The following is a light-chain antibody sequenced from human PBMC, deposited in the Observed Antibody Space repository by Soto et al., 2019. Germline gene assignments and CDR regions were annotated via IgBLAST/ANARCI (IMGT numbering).Light chain of an antibody. CDR2: GAS. V-gene: IGKV3-20*01. J-gene: IGKJ4*01. CDR1: QTVSSNF. Sequence: ELVLTQSPGTLSLSPGERATLSCRASQTVSSNFLAWYQEKPCRAPRLLIYGASRRATGIPDRFSGSGSGTDFTLTISRLEPEDFAVYYCRQYGRSLGFAFGGGTKVDIK. CDR3: RQYGRSLGFA.